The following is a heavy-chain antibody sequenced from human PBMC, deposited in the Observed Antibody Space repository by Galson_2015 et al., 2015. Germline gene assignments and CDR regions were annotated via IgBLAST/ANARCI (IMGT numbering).Heavy chain of an antibody. J-gene: IGHJ6*02. D-gene: IGHD5-18*01. V-gene: IGHV1-69*13. Sequence: SVKVSCKASGGTFSSYAISWVRQAPGQGLEWMGGIIPIFGTANYAQKFQGRVTITADESTSTAYMELSSLRSEDTAVYYCAREIGGGYSYGLSYYYYGMDVWGQGTTVTVSS. CDR3: AREIGGGYSYGLSYYYYGMDV. CDR2: IIPIFGTA. CDR1: GGTFSSYA.